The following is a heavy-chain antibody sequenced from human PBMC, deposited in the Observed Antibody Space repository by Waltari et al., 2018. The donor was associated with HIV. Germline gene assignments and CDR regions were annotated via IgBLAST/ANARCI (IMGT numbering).Heavy chain of an antibody. J-gene: IGHJ4*02. V-gene: IGHV3-9*01. Sequence: EVNLVESGGGLVQPGRSLRLSCAASGFNFDDYAMHWVRQAPGKCLEWVSGISWNSGIIDNVDSVKRRFTISRDNGKNSLYLQMNSLRPEDTAFYYCTTGRLPSSVRFDYWGRGTLVTVSS. CDR2: ISWNSGII. CDR1: GFNFDDYA. D-gene: IGHD6-6*01. CDR3: TTGRLPSSVRFDY.